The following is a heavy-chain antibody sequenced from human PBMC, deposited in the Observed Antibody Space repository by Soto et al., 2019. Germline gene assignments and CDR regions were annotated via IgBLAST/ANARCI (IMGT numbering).Heavy chain of an antibody. J-gene: IGHJ6*02. V-gene: IGHV3-11*01. CDR3: ARGGQQLHGMDV. CDR2: ISSSGSTI. CDR1: GCTFSDYY. D-gene: IGHD6-13*01. Sequence: GSLKISCAGSGCTFSDYYMTWIRQATGKGLEWVSYISSSGSTIYYADSVKGRFTISRDNAKNSLYLQMNSLRAEDTAVYYCARGGQQLHGMDVWGQGTTVTVSS.